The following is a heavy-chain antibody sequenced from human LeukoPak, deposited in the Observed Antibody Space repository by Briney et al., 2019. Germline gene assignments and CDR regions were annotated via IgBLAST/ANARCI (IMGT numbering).Heavy chain of an antibody. J-gene: IGHJ3*02. V-gene: IGHV4-38-2*02. CDR3: ARESLDSSWTGDAFDI. Sequence: SETLSLTCTVSGYSISSGYYWGWIRQPPGKGLERIGSIYHSGSTYYNPSLKSRVTISVDTSKNQFSLKLSSVTAADTAVYYCARESLDSSWTGDAFDIWGQGTMVTVSS. D-gene: IGHD6-13*01. CDR2: IYHSGST. CDR1: GYSISSGYY.